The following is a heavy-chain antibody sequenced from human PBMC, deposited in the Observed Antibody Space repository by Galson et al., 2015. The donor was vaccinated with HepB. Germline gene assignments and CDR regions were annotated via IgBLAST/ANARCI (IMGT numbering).Heavy chain of an antibody. CDR2: ISSSSSYI. Sequence: SLRLSCAASGFTFSSYSMNWVRQAPGKGLEWVSSISSSSSYIYYADSVKGRFTISRDNAKNSLYLQMNSLRAEDTAVYYCARVDTRSAAFDIWGQGTMVTVSS. V-gene: IGHV3-21*01. D-gene: IGHD3-22*01. CDR1: GFTFSSYS. CDR3: ARVDTRSAAFDI. J-gene: IGHJ3*02.